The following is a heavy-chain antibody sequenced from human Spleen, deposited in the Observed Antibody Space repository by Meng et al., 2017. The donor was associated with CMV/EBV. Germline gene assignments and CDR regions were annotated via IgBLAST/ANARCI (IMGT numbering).Heavy chain of an antibody. V-gene: IGHV3-7*01. D-gene: IGHD6-13*01. J-gene: IGHJ5*02. CDR3: ARDAEFTSSWFDRPNWLDP. Sequence: GGSLRLSCAASGFTFSKYWMSWVRQAPGKGLEWVANIKQDGSKKYYVDSVRGRFTISKDNAKNSVYLQMNRLRVEDTAVYYCARDAEFTSSWFDRPNWLDPWGQGTLVTVSS. CDR2: IKQDGSKK. CDR1: GFTFSKYW.